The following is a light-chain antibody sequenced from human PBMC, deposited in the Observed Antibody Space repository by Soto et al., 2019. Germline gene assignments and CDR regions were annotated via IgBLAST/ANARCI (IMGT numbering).Light chain of an antibody. V-gene: IGKV1-5*03. CDR3: QQYNSYSAT. CDR1: QSISSW. Sequence: DIQMTQSPSTLSASVGDRVTITCRASQSISSWLAWYQQKPGKAPKLLIYKASSLESGVPSRFSGSRSGTEFTLTISSLQPDDFATDYCQQYNSYSATFGQGTKVEIK. CDR2: KAS. J-gene: IGKJ1*01.